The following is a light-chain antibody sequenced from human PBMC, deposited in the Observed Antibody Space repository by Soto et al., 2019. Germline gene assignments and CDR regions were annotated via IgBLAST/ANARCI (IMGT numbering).Light chain of an antibody. CDR1: QCVLYSSNNNNY. CDR3: QQSCSTLLT. J-gene: IGKJ4*01. Sequence: DLVRAQFGDSLAVYMSESATINCKSSQCVLYSSNNNNYLAWYQQKPGQPPKLLIYWASTRESGVPDRFSGSGSGTDFTLTINSLQAEDVAVYYCQQSCSTLLTFGGGSMVDVK. V-gene: IGKV4-1*01. CDR2: WAS.